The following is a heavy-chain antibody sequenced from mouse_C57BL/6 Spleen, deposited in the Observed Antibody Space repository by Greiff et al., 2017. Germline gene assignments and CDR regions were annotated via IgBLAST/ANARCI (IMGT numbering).Heavy chain of an antibody. CDR1: GFSFNTYA. CDR3: VRGYYGSSWFAY. V-gene: IGHV10-1*01. Sequence: EVPRVESGGGLVQPKGSLKLSCAASGFSFNTYAMNWVRQAPGKGLEWVARIRSKSNNYATYYADSVKDRFTISRDDSESMLYLQMNNLKTEDTAMYYCVRGYYGSSWFAYWGQGTLVTVSA. J-gene: IGHJ3*01. D-gene: IGHD1-1*01. CDR2: IRSKSNNYAT.